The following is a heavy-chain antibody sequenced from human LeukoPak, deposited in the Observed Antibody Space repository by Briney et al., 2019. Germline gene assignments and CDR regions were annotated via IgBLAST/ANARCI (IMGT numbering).Heavy chain of an antibody. CDR2: ISSSSSTI. J-gene: IGHJ4*02. CDR1: GFTFSSYS. D-gene: IGHD3-9*01. Sequence: GGSLRLSCAASGFTFSSYSMNWVRQAPGKGLEWVSYISSSSSTIYYADSVKGRFTISRDNAKNSLYLQMNSLRAEDTAVYYCARAPYDILTGYYLYYFDYWGQGTLVTVSS. V-gene: IGHV3-48*04. CDR3: ARAPYDILTGYYLYYFDY.